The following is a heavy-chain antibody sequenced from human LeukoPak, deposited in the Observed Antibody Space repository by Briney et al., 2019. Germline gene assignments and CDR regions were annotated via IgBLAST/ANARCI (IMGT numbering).Heavy chain of an antibody. D-gene: IGHD6-13*01. V-gene: IGHV4-39*01. CDR1: GGSISSSSYY. Sequence: SETLSLTCTVSGGSISSSSYYWGWIRQPPGKGLEWIGSIYYSGSTYYNPSLKSRVTISVDTSKNQLSLKLSSVTAADTAVYYCASPGYSSSWYRHYYYYGMDVWGQGTTVTVSS. CDR3: ASPGYSSSWYRHYYYYGMDV. J-gene: IGHJ6*02. CDR2: IYYSGST.